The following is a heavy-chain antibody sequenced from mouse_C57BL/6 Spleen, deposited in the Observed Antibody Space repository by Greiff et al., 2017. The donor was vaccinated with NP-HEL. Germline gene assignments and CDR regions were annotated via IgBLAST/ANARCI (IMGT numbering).Heavy chain of an antibody. CDR1: GYTFTSYW. CDR2: IHPNSGST. CDR3: ARMGSYPYFDY. Sequence: VQLQQPGAELVKPGASVKLSCKASGYTFTSYWMHWVKQRPGQGLEWIGMIHPNSGSTNYNEKFKSKATLTVDKSSSTAYMQLSSLTSEDSAVYYCARMGSYPYFDYWGQGTTLTVSS. V-gene: IGHV1-64*01. J-gene: IGHJ2*01. D-gene: IGHD1-1*02.